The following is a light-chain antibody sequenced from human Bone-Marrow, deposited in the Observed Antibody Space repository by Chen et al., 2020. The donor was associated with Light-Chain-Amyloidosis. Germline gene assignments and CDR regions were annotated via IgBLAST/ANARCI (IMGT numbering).Light chain of an antibody. J-gene: IGLJ3*02. CDR3: QVWDRSSDRPV. CDR1: NIGSTS. CDR2: DDS. Sequence: YDLTQLSSVSVGPGQTATIACGGNNIGSTSVHWYQQTPGQAPLLVVYDDSDRPSGIPERLSGSNAGNTATLTISRVEAGDEADYYCQVWDRSSDRPVFGGGTKLTVL. V-gene: IGLV3-21*02.